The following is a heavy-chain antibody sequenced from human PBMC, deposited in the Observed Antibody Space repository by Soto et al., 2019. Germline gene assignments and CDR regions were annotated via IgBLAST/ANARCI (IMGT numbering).Heavy chain of an antibody. CDR3: AKDHASSRTWYYYGMDV. Sequence: GGSLRLSCAASGFTFSSYAMSWVRQTPGKGLEWVPVISGSGGSTYYADSVKGRFTISRDNSKNTLYLQMNSLRADDTAVYYCAKDHASSRTWYYYGMDVWGQGTTVTVSS. CDR1: GFTFSSYA. V-gene: IGHV3-23*01. J-gene: IGHJ6*02. CDR2: ISGSGGST. D-gene: IGHD2-2*01.